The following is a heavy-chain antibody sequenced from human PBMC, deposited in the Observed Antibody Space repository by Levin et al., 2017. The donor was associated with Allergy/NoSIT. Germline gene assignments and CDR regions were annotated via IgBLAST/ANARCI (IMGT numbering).Heavy chain of an antibody. J-gene: IGHJ4*02. V-gene: IGHV4-39*02. D-gene: IGHD2-15*01. CDR1: GGSITSSGYN. Sequence: SETLSLTCAVSGGSITSSGYNWGWIRQPPGKGLEWIGNVYYSGNTDYNPSLKRRATISVDTSKNHFSLKVNSVTAADTAVYYCARSGPSGRPTRLYWGQGTQVTVSS. CDR2: VYYSGNT. CDR3: ARSGPSGRPTRLY.